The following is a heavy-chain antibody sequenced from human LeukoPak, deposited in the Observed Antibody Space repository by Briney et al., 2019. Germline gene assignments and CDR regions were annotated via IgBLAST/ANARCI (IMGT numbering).Heavy chain of an antibody. CDR2: IYYSGST. Sequence: PSVTLSLTCTISGGSISSYYWSWIRQPPGKGLEWIGYIYYSGSTNYNPSLKSRVTISVDTSKNQFSLKLSSVTAADTAVYYCARQSVAGFDYWGQGTLVTVSS. V-gene: IGHV4-59*08. D-gene: IGHD6-19*01. J-gene: IGHJ4*02. CDR3: ARQSVAGFDY. CDR1: GGSISSYY.